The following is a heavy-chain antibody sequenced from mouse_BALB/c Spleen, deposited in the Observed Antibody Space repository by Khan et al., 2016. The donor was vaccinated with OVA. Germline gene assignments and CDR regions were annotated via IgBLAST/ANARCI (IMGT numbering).Heavy chain of an antibody. CDR2: ISRGGGYT. J-gene: IGHJ4*01. CDR3: TMAYYGNDYYAMDN. Sequence: EVQGVESGGDLVKPGGSLKLSCAASGFNFSSYGMSWVRQTPDKRLEWVASISRGGGYTYYADSVKGRFTISRDNAKNTLYLQMSSLKSEVTAMFDCTMAYYGNDYYAMDNWGQGTSVTVSA. D-gene: IGHD2-14*01. CDR1: GFNFSSYG. V-gene: IGHV5-6*01.